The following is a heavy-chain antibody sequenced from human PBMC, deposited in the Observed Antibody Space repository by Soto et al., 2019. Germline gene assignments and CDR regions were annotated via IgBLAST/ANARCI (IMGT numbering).Heavy chain of an antibody. CDR2: IRSKTDGGTP. J-gene: IGHJ4*02. Sequence: EVQLVESGGGLVKPGESLRLSCAASGFTFTNAWMNWVRQAPGKGLEWVGRIRSKTDGGTPDYAAPVKGRFTISRDDSEHTLYVQMNSLKSEDTAIYYCTTEKGYWGQGTLVTVSS. CDR1: GFTFTNAW. V-gene: IGHV3-15*07. CDR3: TTEKGY.